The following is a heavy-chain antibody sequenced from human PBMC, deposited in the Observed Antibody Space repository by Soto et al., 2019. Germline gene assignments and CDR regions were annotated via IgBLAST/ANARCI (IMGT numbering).Heavy chain of an antibody. CDR2: ITNSGGI. Sequence: QVQLQQWGAGLLKPSATLSLTCAVHGGSFSGYYWSWIRQSPGKGLEWVGEITNSGGINYNMALKSRVPISVDPSKKQFSLKVNSVTAADTAVYYCARGRELVWFREETFGVDVWGRGTTVTVSS. J-gene: IGHJ6*02. V-gene: IGHV4-34*02. CDR3: ARGRELVWFREETFGVDV. D-gene: IGHD3-10*01. CDR1: GGSFSGYY.